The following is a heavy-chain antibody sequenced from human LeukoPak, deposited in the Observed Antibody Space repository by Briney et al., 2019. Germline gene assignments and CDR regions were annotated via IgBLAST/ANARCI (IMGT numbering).Heavy chain of an antibody. CDR2: ISGSGTSA. Sequence: GGSLRLSCAASGLTFSIAMSWVRQAPGKGLEWVSTISGSGTSAYYADSVKGRFDISRDNSKNTLFLQMNSLRAEDTAVYYCAKILRGYNYGGFDFWGPGTLVTVSS. CDR1: GLTFSIA. V-gene: IGHV3-23*01. J-gene: IGHJ4*02. D-gene: IGHD5-18*01. CDR3: AKILRGYNYGGFDF.